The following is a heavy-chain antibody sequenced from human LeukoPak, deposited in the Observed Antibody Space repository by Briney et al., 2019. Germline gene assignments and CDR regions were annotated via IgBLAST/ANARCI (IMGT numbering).Heavy chain of an antibody. D-gene: IGHD7-27*01. Sequence: GGSLRLSCAAAGASGFTFSNHWMSWVRQAPGKGLEWVANIKQDGSEMYYVDSVKGRFTISRDNAENSLYLQMNSLRADDTAVYYCGRTGDLSDYWGQGTLVTVSS. J-gene: IGHJ4*02. CDR2: IKQDGSEM. V-gene: IGHV3-7*01. CDR3: GRTGDLSDY. CDR1: GFTFSNHW.